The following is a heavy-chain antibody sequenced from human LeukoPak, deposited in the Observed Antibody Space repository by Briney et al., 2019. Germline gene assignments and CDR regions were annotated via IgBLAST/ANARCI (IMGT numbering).Heavy chain of an antibody. CDR3: ARVKGGHYYDSSGYYGGYFDY. J-gene: IGHJ4*02. CDR1: GGSISSGSYY. D-gene: IGHD3-22*01. V-gene: IGHV4-61*02. CDR2: IYTSGST. Sequence: SQTLSLTCTVSGGSISSGSYYWSWIRQPAGKGLEWIGRIYTSGSTNYNPSLKSRVTISVDTSKNQFSPKLSSVTAADTAVYYCARVKGGHYYDSSGYYGGYFDYWGQGTLVTVSS.